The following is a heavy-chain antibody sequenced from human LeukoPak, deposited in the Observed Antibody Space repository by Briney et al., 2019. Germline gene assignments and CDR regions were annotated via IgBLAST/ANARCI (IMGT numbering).Heavy chain of an antibody. Sequence: ASVKVSCKASGYTFTSYDINWVRQAPGQGLEWMGIINPSGGSTSYAQKFQGRVTMTRDTSTSTVYMELSSLRSEDTAVYYCARVGGHVTKGGSPVFWYFDLWGRGTLVTVSS. CDR1: GYTFTSYD. J-gene: IGHJ2*01. D-gene: IGHD4-17*01. V-gene: IGHV1-46*01. CDR3: ARVGGHVTKGGSPVFWYFDL. CDR2: INPSGGST.